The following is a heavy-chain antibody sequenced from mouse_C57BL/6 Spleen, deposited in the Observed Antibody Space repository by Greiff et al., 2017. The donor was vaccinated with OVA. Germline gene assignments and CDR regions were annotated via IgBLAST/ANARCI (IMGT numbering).Heavy chain of an antibody. J-gene: IGHJ4*01. D-gene: IGHD1-1*01. CDR3: ARSAIYYYGSSHAMDY. Sequence: QVQLQQSGAELVRPGTSVKVSCKASGYAFTNSLIEWVKQRPGPGLEWIGVIHPGSGGTNYNDKFTCKATLTADKSSSTAYMQLSSLTSEDSAVYFCARSAIYYYGSSHAMDYWGQGTSVTVSS. CDR2: IHPGSGGT. CDR1: GYAFTNSL. V-gene: IGHV1-54*01.